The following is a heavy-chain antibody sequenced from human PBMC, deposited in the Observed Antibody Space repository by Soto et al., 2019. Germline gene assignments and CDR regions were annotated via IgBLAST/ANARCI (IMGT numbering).Heavy chain of an antibody. CDR2: VFHSATT. J-gene: IGHJ4*02. CDR1: GDSFIDYY. V-gene: IGHV4-59*01. D-gene: IGHD6-19*01. Sequence: SETLSLTCTVSGDSFIDYYCNCIRQVPLKGLEWIGFVFHSATTSYNPSLKTRVAISDDTSKKQFSLRLTSVTAADTAIYYCARGHYSSGWPIDHWGQGILVTVSS. CDR3: ARGHYSSGWPIDH.